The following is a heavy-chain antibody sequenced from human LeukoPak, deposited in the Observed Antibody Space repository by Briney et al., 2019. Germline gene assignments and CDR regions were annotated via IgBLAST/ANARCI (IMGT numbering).Heavy chain of an antibody. CDR1: GYTFTSYG. CDR2: ISAYNGNT. CDR3: ARVGPFGVVTRFTQGVEYYYYGMDV. D-gene: IGHD3-3*01. Sequence: GASVKVSCKASGYTFTSYGISWVRQAPGQGLEWMGWISAYNGNTNYAQKLQGRVTMTTDTSTSTAYMELRSLRSDDTAVYYCARVGPFGVVTRFTQGVEYYYYGMDVWGQGTTVTVSS. J-gene: IGHJ6*02. V-gene: IGHV1-18*01.